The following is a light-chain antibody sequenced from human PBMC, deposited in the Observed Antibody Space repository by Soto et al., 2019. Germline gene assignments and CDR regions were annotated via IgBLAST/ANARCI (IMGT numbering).Light chain of an antibody. CDR3: QQYGNSPT. J-gene: IGKJ1*01. V-gene: IGKV3-20*01. CDR1: QSVSSSY. Sequence: EIVLTQSPGTLSLSPGERATLSYRASQSVSSSYLAWYQQEPGQAPRLLIYGASSRATGIPDRFSGSGSGTDFTLTINRLEPEDFAVYYCQQYGNSPTFGQGTKVEIK. CDR2: GAS.